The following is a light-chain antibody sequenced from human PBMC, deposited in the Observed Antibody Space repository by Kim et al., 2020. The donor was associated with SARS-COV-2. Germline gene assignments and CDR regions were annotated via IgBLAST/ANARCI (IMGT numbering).Light chain of an antibody. V-gene: IGLV2-8*01. Sequence: GQSVTISCTGTSSDIGGYNYVTWYQQYPGKAPNLMIYEVTKRPSGVPGRFSGSKSGNTASLTVSGLQAEDEADYYCSSYAGSNNFVFGTGTKVTVL. J-gene: IGLJ1*01. CDR3: SSYAGSNNFV. CDR1: SSDIGGYNY. CDR2: EVT.